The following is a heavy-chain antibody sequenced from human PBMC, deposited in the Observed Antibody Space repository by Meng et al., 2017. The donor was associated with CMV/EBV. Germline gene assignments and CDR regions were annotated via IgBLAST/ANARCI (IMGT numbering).Heavy chain of an antibody. CDR1: GYTFTDYD. Sequence: ASAMVSCKASGYTFTDYDVNWVRQAAGQGLEWMGWMNPYSGNTGYAQKFQGRVTVTRNTSISTAYMELSSLRSEDTAVYYCARDLTGSTRGGRFDSWGQGTLVTVSS. J-gene: IGHJ5*01. CDR3: ARDLTGSTRGGRFDS. D-gene: IGHD1-7*01. CDR2: MNPYSGNT. V-gene: IGHV1-8*03.